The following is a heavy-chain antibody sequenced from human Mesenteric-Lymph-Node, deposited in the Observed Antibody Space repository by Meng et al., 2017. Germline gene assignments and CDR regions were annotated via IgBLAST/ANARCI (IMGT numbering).Heavy chain of an antibody. Sequence: SVMVSCKASGGTFSSYAISWVLQAPGQGLEWMGGIIPIFGTANYAQKFQGRVTITADESTSTAYMELSSLRSEDTAVYYCASGPYYDSSGDYEGTGYWGQGTLVTVSS. J-gene: IGHJ4*02. V-gene: IGHV1-69*13. CDR3: ASGPYYDSSGDYEGTGY. CDR1: GGTFSSYA. CDR2: IIPIFGTA. D-gene: IGHD3-22*01.